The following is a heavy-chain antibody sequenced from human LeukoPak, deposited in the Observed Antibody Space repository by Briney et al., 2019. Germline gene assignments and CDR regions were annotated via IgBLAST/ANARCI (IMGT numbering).Heavy chain of an antibody. CDR2: ISHDGSTK. CDR3: AREVARPNFFDY. J-gene: IGHJ4*02. D-gene: IGHD6-6*01. V-gene: IGHV3-30*04. Sequence: GSLRLSCAASGFTFSSYAMHWVRQAPGKGLEWVAVISHDGSTKYYADSVKGRFTISRDNSKNTLYLQMNSLRTEDTAVYYCAREVARPNFFDYWGQGTLVTVSS. CDR1: GFTFSSYA.